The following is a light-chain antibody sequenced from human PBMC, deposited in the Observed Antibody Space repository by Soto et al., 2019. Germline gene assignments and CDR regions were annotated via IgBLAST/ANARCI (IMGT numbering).Light chain of an antibody. Sequence: EIVLTQSPGTLSLSPGERATLSCRAGQSVDSSYLAWYQQKPGQAPRLLIYDASARATGIPDRFSGSGSGTDFTLTTSRLEPEDFAVYYCQQYGSSPITFGQGTRLEIK. V-gene: IGKV3-20*01. J-gene: IGKJ5*01. CDR3: QQYGSSPIT. CDR1: QSVDSSY. CDR2: DAS.